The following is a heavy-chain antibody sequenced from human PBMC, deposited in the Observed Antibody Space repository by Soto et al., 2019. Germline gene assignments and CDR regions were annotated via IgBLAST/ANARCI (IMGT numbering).Heavy chain of an antibody. CDR3: AREDYCYDSSPKYGMDV. CDR2: ISSSSRTI. V-gene: IGHV3-48*01. Sequence: EVQLVESGGGLVQPGGSLRLSCAASGFTFSSYSMNWVRQAPGKGLEWFSYISSSSRTIYYADSVKGRFTISRDNAKNSLYLQMNSLRAEDTAVYYCAREDYCYDSSPKYGMDVWGQGTTVTVSS. CDR1: GFTFSSYS. D-gene: IGHD3-22*01. J-gene: IGHJ6*02.